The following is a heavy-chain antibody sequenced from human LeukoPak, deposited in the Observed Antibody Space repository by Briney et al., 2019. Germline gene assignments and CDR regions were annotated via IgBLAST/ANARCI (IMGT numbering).Heavy chain of an antibody. Sequence: ASVKVSCKASGYTFTSYFMHWVRQAPGQGLKWMGVINPSGGSTSYAQRFQGRVTMTRDMPTSTVYMELSSLRSEDTAVYYCARDRDSSGWYGTLFDYWGQGTLVTVSS. V-gene: IGHV1-46*01. D-gene: IGHD6-13*01. J-gene: IGHJ4*02. CDR2: INPSGGST. CDR1: GYTFTSYF. CDR3: ARDRDSSGWYGTLFDY.